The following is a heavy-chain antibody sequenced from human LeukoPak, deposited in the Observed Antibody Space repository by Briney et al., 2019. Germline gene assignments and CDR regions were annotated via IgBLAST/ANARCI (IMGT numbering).Heavy chain of an antibody. CDR2: IYTSGST. V-gene: IGHV4-61*02. CDR1: GGSISSGSYY. D-gene: IGHD3-10*01. CDR3: AREGLNMVRGVIPKEAWGWFDP. J-gene: IGHJ5*02. Sequence: SQTLSLTCTVSGGSISSGSYYWNWIRQPAGKGLEWIGRIYTSGSTNYNPSLKSRVTVSVDTSKNQFSLKLSSVTAADTAVYYCAREGLNMVRGVIPKEAWGWFDPWGQGTLVTVSS.